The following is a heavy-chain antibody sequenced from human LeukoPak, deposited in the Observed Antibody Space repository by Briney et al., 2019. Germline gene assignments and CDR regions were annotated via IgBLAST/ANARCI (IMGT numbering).Heavy chain of an antibody. D-gene: IGHD6-19*01. Sequence: SETLSLTCTVSGGSIGSYYWSWIRQPAGKGLEWIGRIYTSGSTNYNPSLKSRVTMSVDTSKNQFSLKLSSVTAADTAVYYCASAIALHAVAGIAFDIWGQGTMVTVSS. J-gene: IGHJ3*02. CDR2: IYTSGST. CDR1: GGSIGSYY. V-gene: IGHV4-4*07. CDR3: ASAIALHAVAGIAFDI.